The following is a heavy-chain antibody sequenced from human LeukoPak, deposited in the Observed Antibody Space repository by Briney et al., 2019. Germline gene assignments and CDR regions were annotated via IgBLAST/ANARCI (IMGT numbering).Heavy chain of an antibody. CDR3: ARDGGYGDYGY. CDR2: ISSSSSYI. J-gene: IGHJ4*02. D-gene: IGHD4-17*01. CDR1: GFTFSSYS. V-gene: IGHV3-21*01. Sequence: GGSLRLSCAASGFTFSSYSMNWVRQAPGKGLEWVSSISSSSSYIYYADSVKGRFTISRDNAKNSLYLQMNSLRAEDTAVYYCARDGGYGDYGYWGQGTLVAVSS.